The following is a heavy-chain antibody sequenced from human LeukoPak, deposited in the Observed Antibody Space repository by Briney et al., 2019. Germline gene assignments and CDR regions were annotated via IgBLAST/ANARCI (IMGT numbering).Heavy chain of an antibody. V-gene: IGHV3-21*01. CDR1: GFTFSSYS. CDR3: ARGLPRINWFDP. J-gene: IGHJ5*02. CDR2: ISSSSSYI. Sequence: GGSLRLSCAASGFTFSSYSMNWVRQAPGKGLEWVSSISSSSSYIYYADSVKGRFTISRDNAKNSLYLQMSSLRAEDTAVYYCARGLPRINWFDPWGQGTLVTVSS. D-gene: IGHD1-14*01.